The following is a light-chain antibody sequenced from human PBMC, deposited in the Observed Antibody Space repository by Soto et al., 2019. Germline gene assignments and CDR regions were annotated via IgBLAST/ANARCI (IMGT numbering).Light chain of an antibody. CDR2: LNSDGSH. Sequence: QPVLTQSPSASASLGASVKLTCTLSSGQSNYAIAWHQQQPEKGPRYLMKLNSDGSHTKGDGIPDRFSGSSSGAERYLSISSLQSEDEAEYYCQTWGTGIQVFGGGTKLTVL. V-gene: IGLV4-69*01. CDR1: SGQSNYA. CDR3: QTWGTGIQV. J-gene: IGLJ2*01.